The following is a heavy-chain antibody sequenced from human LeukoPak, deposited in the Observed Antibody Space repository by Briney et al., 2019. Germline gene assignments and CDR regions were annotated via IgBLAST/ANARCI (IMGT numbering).Heavy chain of an antibody. V-gene: IGHV1-2*02. D-gene: IGHD1-26*01. Sequence: GASVKVSCKASGYTFTGYFMHWVRQAPGQRFEWMGWIDPNSGGTNYAQNFQGRVTMTRDTSISTAYMELSRLRSDDTAVYYCARVRVTGSYGLDLGHWGQGTLVTVSS. J-gene: IGHJ4*02. CDR2: IDPNSGGT. CDR3: ARVRVTGSYGLDLGH. CDR1: GYTFTGYF.